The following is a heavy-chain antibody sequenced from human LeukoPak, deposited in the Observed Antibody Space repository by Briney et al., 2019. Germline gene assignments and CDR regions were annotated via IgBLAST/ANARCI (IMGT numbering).Heavy chain of an antibody. D-gene: IGHD6-19*01. Sequence: PSETLSLTCTVSGASISSYYWSWIRQPPGKGLEWIGYIYYSGSTNYNPSLKSRVTISVDTSKNQFSLKLSSVTAADTAVYYCARVRYSSDWAPADYWGQGTLVTVSS. CDR1: GASISSYY. J-gene: IGHJ4*02. CDR2: IYYSGST. CDR3: ARVRYSSDWAPADY. V-gene: IGHV4-59*01.